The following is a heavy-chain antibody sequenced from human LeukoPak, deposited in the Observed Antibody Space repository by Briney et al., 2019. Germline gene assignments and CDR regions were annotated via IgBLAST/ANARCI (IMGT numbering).Heavy chain of an antibody. D-gene: IGHD5-18*01. J-gene: IGHJ4*02. CDR1: GGSISSSSYY. Sequence: PSETLSLTCTVSGGSISSSSYYWGWLRQPPGKGLDWIGSFYCSDSTYSNPTLKSRVTISVEASKKQYSLNLSAVTGAVTAVYYCARRYNYVYLDYWGRGTLVIVSS. CDR2: FYCSDST. V-gene: IGHV4-39*01. CDR3: ARRYNYVYLDY.